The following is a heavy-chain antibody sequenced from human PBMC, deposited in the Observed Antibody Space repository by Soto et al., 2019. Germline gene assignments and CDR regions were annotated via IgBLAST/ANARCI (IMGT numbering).Heavy chain of an antibody. D-gene: IGHD3-16*01. J-gene: IGHJ6*02. CDR3: AKDHVEYYYGMDV. CDR1: GFTFSSYG. V-gene: IGHV3-30*18. Sequence: GGSLRLSCAASGFTFSSYGMHWVRQAPGKGLEWVAVISYDGSNKYYADSVKGRFTISRDNSKTTLYLQMNSLRAEDTAVYYCAKDHVEYYYGMDVWGQGTTVTVSS. CDR2: ISYDGSNK.